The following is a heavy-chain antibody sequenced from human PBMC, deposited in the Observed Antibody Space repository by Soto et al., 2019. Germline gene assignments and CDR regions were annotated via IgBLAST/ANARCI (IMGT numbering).Heavy chain of an antibody. CDR3: ARDLKTPGDYTGAFDY. V-gene: IGHV1-2*02. CDR1: GYTFTDYY. CDR2: INPNSGGT. J-gene: IGHJ4*02. D-gene: IGHD4-17*01. Sequence: ASVKVSCKTSGYTFTDYYVHWVRQAPGQGLEWMGWINPNSGGTNFAQKFQGRVTMTRDTSINTVYMELSRLRSDDTADYYCARDLKTPGDYTGAFDYWGQGTPVTVSS.